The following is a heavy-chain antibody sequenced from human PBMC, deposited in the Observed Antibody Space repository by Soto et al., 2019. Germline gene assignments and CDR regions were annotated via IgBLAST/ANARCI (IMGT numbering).Heavy chain of an antibody. J-gene: IGHJ5*02. CDR2: IYPGDSDT. Sequence: EVKLVQSGAEVKKPGESLKISCKGSGYSFTSYWIGWVRQMPGRGLEWMGIIYPGDSDTRYSPSFQGQVTISADRSISTAYLQWSTLKASDTAMYYCARGYCSSTSCYRIRFDPWGQGTLVTVSS. V-gene: IGHV5-51*03. CDR3: ARGYCSSTSCYRIRFDP. CDR1: GYSFTSYW. D-gene: IGHD2-2*02.